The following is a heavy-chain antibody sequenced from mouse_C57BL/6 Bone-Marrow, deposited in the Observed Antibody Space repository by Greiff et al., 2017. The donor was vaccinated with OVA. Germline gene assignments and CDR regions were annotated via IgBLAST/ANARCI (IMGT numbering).Heavy chain of an antibody. D-gene: IGHD2-3*01. CDR3: ARGKVYDALDY. Sequence: VQLQQSGPELVKPGASVKISCKASGYSFTGYYMNWVKQSPEKSLEWIGEINPSTGGTTYNQKFKAKATLTVDKSSSTAYMQLKSLTSEDSAVYYCARGKVYDALDYWGQGTTLTVSS. V-gene: IGHV1-42*01. CDR1: GYSFTGYY. J-gene: IGHJ2*01. CDR2: INPSTGGT.